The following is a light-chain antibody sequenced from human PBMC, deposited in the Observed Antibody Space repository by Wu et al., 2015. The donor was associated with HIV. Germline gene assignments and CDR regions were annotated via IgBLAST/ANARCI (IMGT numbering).Light chain of an antibody. CDR3: QQSHHTPWT. CDR1: QTISTY. Sequence: DIQMTQSPSSLSASVGDRVTITCRASQTISTYLNWYQQRPGKAPKILIYGATDLETGVPSRFRGSGSGTEFTLIINNLQPEDIAIYYCQQSHHTPWTFGQGTRV. CDR2: GAT. J-gene: IGKJ1*01. V-gene: IGKV1-39*01.